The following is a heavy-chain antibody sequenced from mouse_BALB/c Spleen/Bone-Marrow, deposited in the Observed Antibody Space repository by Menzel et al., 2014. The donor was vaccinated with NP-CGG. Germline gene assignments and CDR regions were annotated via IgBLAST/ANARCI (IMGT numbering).Heavy chain of an antibody. CDR2: IYPGDGDT. V-gene: IGHV1-80*01. Sequence: QVQLKHSGAELVRPGSSVKISCKASGYAFSTYWMTWVKQRPGQGLEWIGQIYPGDGDTKYNGKFKGKATLTADKSSNTAYMQLSSLTSEDFAVYYCAREARTGAWFAYWGQGTLVTVSA. CDR3: AREARTGAWFAY. D-gene: IGHD4-1*01. J-gene: IGHJ3*01. CDR1: GYAFSTYW.